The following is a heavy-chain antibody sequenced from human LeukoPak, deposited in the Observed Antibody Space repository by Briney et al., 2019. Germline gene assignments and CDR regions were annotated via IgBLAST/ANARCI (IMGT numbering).Heavy chain of an antibody. CDR3: ARCGCSAGSCYSQTVKFDS. CDR2: ISAYNGNT. V-gene: IGHV1-18*01. Sequence: ASVKVSCKASGYTFTNYGISWVRQAPGQGLEWMAWISAYNGNTDYAQKFQGRVTVTADTSTSTAYMELRSLRSDDTAVYYCARCGCSAGSCYSQTVKFDSWGQGTLVTVSS. J-gene: IGHJ4*02. CDR1: GYTFTNYG. D-gene: IGHD2-15*01.